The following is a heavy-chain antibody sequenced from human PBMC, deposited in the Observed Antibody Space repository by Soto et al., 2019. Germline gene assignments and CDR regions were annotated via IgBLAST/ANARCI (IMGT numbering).Heavy chain of an antibody. CDR3: ARTLPNRQLFDS. V-gene: IGHV4-59*01. Sequence: SETLSLTCPVSGGSISDYYWRWIRQPPGKGLEWIGYIYNSGRYNYNPSLESRLTISIDTSKNQFSLRLASVTAADTAVYYCARTLPNRQLFDSWSQGTLVTVSS. J-gene: IGHJ4*02. D-gene: IGHD1-1*01. CDR2: IYNSGRY. CDR1: GGSISDYY.